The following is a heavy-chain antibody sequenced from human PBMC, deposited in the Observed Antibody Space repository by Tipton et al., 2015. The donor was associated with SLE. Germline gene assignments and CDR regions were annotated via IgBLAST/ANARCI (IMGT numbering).Heavy chain of an antibody. Sequence: RSLRLSCRASGFTFGDYAMSWVRQAPGKGLEWVGFIRSKAYGGTTDYAASVKGRFTISRDDSRSIAYLQMNSLKTEDTALYYCTRALWQELSLTGDYWGQGTLVTVSS. J-gene: IGHJ4*02. V-gene: IGHV3-49*04. CDR1: GFTFGDYA. CDR2: IRSKAYGGTT. CDR3: TRALWQELSLTGDY. D-gene: IGHD3-16*02.